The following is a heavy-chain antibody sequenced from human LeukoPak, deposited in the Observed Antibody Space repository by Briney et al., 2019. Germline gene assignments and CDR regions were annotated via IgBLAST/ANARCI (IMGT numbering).Heavy chain of an antibody. CDR1: GYTFTSYG. J-gene: IGHJ4*02. CDR2: INPNSGGT. V-gene: IGHV1-2*02. CDR3: AGSLGYCTSNVCYLKY. Sequence: ASVKVSCKASGYTFTSYGISWVRQAPGQGLEWMGWINPNSGGTNYAQKFQGRVTMTRDTSISTAYMELSRLRSDDTAVYYCAGSLGYCTSNVCYLKYWGQGTLVTVSS. D-gene: IGHD2-8*01.